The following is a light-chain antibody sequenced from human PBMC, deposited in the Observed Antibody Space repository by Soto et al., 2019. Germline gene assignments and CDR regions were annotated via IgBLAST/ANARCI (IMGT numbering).Light chain of an antibody. J-gene: IGKJ1*01. CDR1: QSISGS. CDR2: EAS. Sequence: DIQMTQSPSTLSASVGDRVTITCRASQSISGSLAWYQQKPGKAPKLLIYEASNLKSGVQSRFSGSGSWTEYTLTISSLQPDDAASYYCQQYNGFWTFGQGTRVEIK. CDR3: QQYNGFWT. V-gene: IGKV1-5*03.